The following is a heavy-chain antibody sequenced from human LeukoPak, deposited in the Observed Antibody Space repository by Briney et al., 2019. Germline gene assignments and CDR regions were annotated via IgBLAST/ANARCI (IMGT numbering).Heavy chain of an antibody. CDR2: IYHSGST. D-gene: IGHD5-12*01. Sequence: SETLSLTCAVSGGSISSTNWWNWVRQPPGKGLEWIGDIYHSGSTNYNPSLKSRVTISVDKSKNQFSLKLTSVTAADTALYYRARSQDVDVVTTHRPFDIWGQGTVVTVSS. V-gene: IGHV4-4*02. CDR1: GGSISSTNW. CDR3: ARSQDVDVVTTHRPFDI. J-gene: IGHJ3*02.